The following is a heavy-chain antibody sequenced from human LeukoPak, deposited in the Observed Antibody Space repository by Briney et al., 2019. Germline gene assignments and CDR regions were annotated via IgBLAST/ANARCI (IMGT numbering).Heavy chain of an antibody. D-gene: IGHD6-6*01. V-gene: IGHV4-34*01. J-gene: IGHJ4*02. Sequence: SETLSLTCAVYGGSFSGYYWSWIRQPPGKGLEWIGEINHSGSTNYNPSLKSRVTISVDTSKNQFSLKLSSVTAADTAVYYCARGGVAARRDTRVCYFDYWGQGTLVTVSS. CDR2: INHSGST. CDR1: GGSFSGYY. CDR3: ARGGVAARRDTRVCYFDY.